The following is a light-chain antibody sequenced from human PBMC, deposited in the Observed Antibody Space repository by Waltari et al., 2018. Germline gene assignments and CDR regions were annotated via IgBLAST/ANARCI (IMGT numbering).Light chain of an antibody. CDR2: DVR. J-gene: IGLJ3*02. CDR3: CSYAGSRWV. Sequence: QSALTQPRSVSGSPGQSVTISCTGTSSDVGGYKYVSWYQQHPGKAPKLMIFDVRKRRSGVPDRFSGSKSGSTASLTISGLQAEDEADYYCCSYAGSRWVFGGGTKLTVL. CDR1: SSDVGGYKY. V-gene: IGLV2-11*01.